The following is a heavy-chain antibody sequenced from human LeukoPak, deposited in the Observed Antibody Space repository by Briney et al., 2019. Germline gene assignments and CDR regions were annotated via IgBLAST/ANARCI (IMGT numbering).Heavy chain of an antibody. CDR2: IIPIFGTA. CDR1: GGTFSSYA. D-gene: IGHD5-24*01. CDR3: AVSDGYNPYYFDY. Sequence: ASVKVSCKASGGTFSSYAISWVRQAPGQGLEWMGGIIPIFGTANYAQKFQGRVTITTVESTSTAYMELSSLRSEDTAVYYCAVSDGYNPYYFDYWGQGTLVTVSS. J-gene: IGHJ4*02. V-gene: IGHV1-69*05.